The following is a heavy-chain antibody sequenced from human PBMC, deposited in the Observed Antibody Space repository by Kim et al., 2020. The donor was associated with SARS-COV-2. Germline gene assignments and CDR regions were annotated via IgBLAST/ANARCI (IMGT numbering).Heavy chain of an antibody. CDR1: GYSFTSYW. J-gene: IGHJ4*02. CDR3: ARPAGPYSYGYLH. Sequence: GESLKISCKDSGYSFTSYWIGWVRQMPGKGLEWMGIIYPGYSDIRDSPSFQGQVTITADKSISTAYLHWSSLKASDTAMYYCARPAGPYSYGYLHWGQGTLVTVSS. V-gene: IGHV5-51*01. CDR2: IYPGYSDI. D-gene: IGHD5-18*01.